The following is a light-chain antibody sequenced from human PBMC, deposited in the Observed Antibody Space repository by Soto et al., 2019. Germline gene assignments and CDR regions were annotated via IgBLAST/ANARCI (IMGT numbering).Light chain of an antibody. CDR2: EVT. CDR3: SSYVTNRRV. V-gene: IGLV2-8*01. CDR1: SSDVGGYDY. Sequence: QSVLTQPPSASGSPGQSVTISCTGTSSDVGGYDYVSWYQQHPGKAPKLMIYEVTIRPSGVSDRFSGSKSGNTASLTVSGLQAEDEADYYCSSYVTNRRVFGGGTQLTVL. J-gene: IGLJ7*01.